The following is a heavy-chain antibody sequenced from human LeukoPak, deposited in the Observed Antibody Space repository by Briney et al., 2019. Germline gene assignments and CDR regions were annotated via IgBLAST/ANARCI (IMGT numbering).Heavy chain of an antibody. V-gene: IGHV4-34*01. CDR2: ITYDGST. D-gene: IGHD5-12*01. CDR1: GGSFDGYY. Sequence: PSETLSLTCAVFGGSFDGYYWSWIRQPPGKGLEWIGEITYDGSTNYNPSLKSRVTISVDTSKNQFSLKLGSVTAADTAVYYCARGGWLRFSGSYPWGQGTLVTVSS. CDR3: ARGGWLRFSGSYP. J-gene: IGHJ5*02.